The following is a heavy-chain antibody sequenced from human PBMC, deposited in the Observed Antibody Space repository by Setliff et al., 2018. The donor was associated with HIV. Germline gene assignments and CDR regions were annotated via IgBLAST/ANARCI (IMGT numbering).Heavy chain of an antibody. Sequence: GASVKVSCKASGHTFANSYLHWVRQGPGQGLEWMGIMNPNDGGTQYAQNFRGRVSMTRDTSTTTVYMELNSLSTEDTAVYYCALMLWGVPYWGRGTLVTVSS. D-gene: IGHD3-10*01. J-gene: IGHJ4*02. CDR1: GHTFANSY. CDR2: MNPNDGGT. CDR3: ALMLWGVPY. V-gene: IGHV1-46*03.